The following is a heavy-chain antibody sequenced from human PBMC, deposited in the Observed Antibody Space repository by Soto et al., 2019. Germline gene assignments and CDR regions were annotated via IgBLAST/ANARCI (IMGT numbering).Heavy chain of an antibody. J-gene: IGHJ4*02. CDR1: GGSISSGGYY. V-gene: IGHV4-31*01. Sequence: SETLSLTCTVSGGSISSGGYYWIWIRQHPGKGLEWIGYIYYSGSTXYXXXXXXXXXXXXXXXKNQFSLKLSSVTAADTAVYYCARRYGDCFDFWGQGTLVXVXS. CDR2: IYYSGST. D-gene: IGHD4-17*01. CDR3: ARRYGDCFDF.